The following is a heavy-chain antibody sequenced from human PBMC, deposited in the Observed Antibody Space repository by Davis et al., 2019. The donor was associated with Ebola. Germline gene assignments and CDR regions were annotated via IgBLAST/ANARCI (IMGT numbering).Heavy chain of an antibody. CDR2: IYYSVST. CDR3: VRHGASGSYNLRDSWFDP. J-gene: IGHJ5*02. Sequence: SGPTLVTPTQTLTLTCTFSGFSLSTSGAGVGWIRQPPGKGLEWIATIYYSVSTYYNPSLKSRVTISVDTSKNQSSLKLSAVTAADTAVYYCVRHGASGSYNLRDSWFDPWGQGTLVTVSS. V-gene: IGHV4-39*01. D-gene: IGHD1-26*01. CDR1: GFSLSTSGAG.